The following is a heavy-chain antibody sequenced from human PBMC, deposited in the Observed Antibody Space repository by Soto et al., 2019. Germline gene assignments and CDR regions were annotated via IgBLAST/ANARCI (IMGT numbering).Heavy chain of an antibody. CDR1: GYTFTSYG. Sequence: GASVKVSCKASGYTFTSYGISWVLQAPGQGLEWMGWISAYNGNTNYAQKLQGRVTMTTDTSTSTAYMGLRSLRSDDTAVYYCARDVVTIFGVVIPGYYGMDVWGQGTTVTVSS. CDR3: ARDVVTIFGVVIPGYYGMDV. CDR2: ISAYNGNT. D-gene: IGHD3-3*01. V-gene: IGHV1-18*01. J-gene: IGHJ6*02.